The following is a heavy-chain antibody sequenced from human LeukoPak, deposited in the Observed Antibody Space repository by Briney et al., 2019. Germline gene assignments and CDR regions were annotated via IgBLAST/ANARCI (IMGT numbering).Heavy chain of an antibody. V-gene: IGHV3-53*01. CDR3: ARVGDHFHWYLDL. D-gene: IGHD3-3*02. CDR1: GFIVSLNY. CDR2: FYSGSDT. Sequence: GGSLRLSCAASGFIVSLNYMNWVGHAPGKGLEWVSIFYSGSDTYYSDFVKGRFTISRNKSKNMLFLHMNSLRAEDTAVYYCARVGDHFHWYLDLWGRGTLVTVSS. J-gene: IGHJ2*01.